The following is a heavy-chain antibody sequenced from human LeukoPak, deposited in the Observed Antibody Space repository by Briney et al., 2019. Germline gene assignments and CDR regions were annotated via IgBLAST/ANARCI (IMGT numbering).Heavy chain of an antibody. CDR2: INHSGST. D-gene: IGHD2/OR15-2a*01. V-gene: IGHV4-34*01. Sequence: PSETLSLTCALYGGSLSGYYWSWIRQPPGEGLEWIGEINHSGSTNYNPSLKSRVTISLDTSKNQFSLKLSSVTAADTAVYYCARGSPYYASWGQGTLVTVSS. CDR1: GGSLSGYY. CDR3: ARGSPYYAS. J-gene: IGHJ4*02.